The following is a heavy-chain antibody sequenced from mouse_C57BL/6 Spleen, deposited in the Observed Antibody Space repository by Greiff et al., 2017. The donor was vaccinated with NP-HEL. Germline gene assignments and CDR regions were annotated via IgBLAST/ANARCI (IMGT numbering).Heavy chain of an antibody. CDR1: GYTFTSYD. Sequence: VQLQQSGPELVKPGASVKLSCKASGYTFTSYDINWVKQRPGQGLEWIGWIYPRDGSTKYNEKFKGKATLTVDTSSSTAYMELHSLTSEDSAVYFCAPLYYGSSLRFAYWGQGTLVTVSA. D-gene: IGHD1-1*01. CDR3: APLYYGSSLRFAY. CDR2: IYPRDGST. V-gene: IGHV1-85*01. J-gene: IGHJ3*01.